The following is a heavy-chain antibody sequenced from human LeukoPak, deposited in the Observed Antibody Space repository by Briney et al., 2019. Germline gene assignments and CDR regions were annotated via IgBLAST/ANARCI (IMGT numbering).Heavy chain of an antibody. V-gene: IGHV3-30*03. CDR2: ISYDGSNK. CDR1: GFTFSSYG. CDR3: AGQQLVGANHDHYYYYMDV. D-gene: IGHD6-13*01. J-gene: IGHJ6*03. Sequence: PGGSLRLSCAASGFTFSSYGMHWVRQAPGKGLEWVAVISYDGSNKYYADSVKGRFTISRDNSKNTLYLQMNSLRAEDTAVYYCAGQQLVGANHDHYYYYMDVWGKGTTVTVSS.